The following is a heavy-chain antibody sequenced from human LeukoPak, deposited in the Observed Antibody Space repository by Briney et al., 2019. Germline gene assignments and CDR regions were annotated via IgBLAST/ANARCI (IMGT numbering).Heavy chain of an antibody. V-gene: IGHV3-30*18. CDR2: ISYDGSNK. CDR3: AKDMYSSRWSLNYYFDY. CDR1: GFTFSSYG. D-gene: IGHD6-13*01. J-gene: IGHJ4*02. Sequence: GGSLRLSCAASGFTFSSYGMHWVRQAPGKGLEWVAVISYDGSNKYYADSVKGRFTISRDNSKNTLYLQMNSLRAEDTAVYYCAKDMYSSRWSLNYYFDYWGQGTLVTVSS.